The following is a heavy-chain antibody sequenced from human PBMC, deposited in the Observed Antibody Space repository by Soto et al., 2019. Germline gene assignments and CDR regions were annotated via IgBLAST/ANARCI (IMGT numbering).Heavy chain of an antibody. CDR1: GFTFDDYA. D-gene: IGHD2-15*01. CDR3: AKALGYCSGGSCYPGNYYYGMDV. J-gene: IGHJ6*02. Sequence: PGGSLRLSCAASGFTFDDYAMHWVRQAPGKGLEWVSGISWNSGSIGYADSVKGRFTISRDNAKNSLYLQMNSLRAEDTALYYCAKALGYCSGGSCYPGNYYYGMDVWGQGTTVTVSS. CDR2: ISWNSGSI. V-gene: IGHV3-9*01.